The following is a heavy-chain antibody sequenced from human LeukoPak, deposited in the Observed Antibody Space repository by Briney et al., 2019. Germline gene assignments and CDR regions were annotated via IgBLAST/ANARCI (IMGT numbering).Heavy chain of an antibody. Sequence: PSETLFLTCTVSDDSISDYYRGWIRQPPGKGLEWIGYIYYSGSTNYDPSLKSRVTMSVDTSKNQFSLKLSSVTAADTAVYYCARGSEGWFDPWGQGTLVTVSS. CDR2: IYYSGST. CDR3: ARGSEGWFDP. J-gene: IGHJ5*02. D-gene: IGHD6-19*01. V-gene: IGHV4-59*01. CDR1: DDSISDYY.